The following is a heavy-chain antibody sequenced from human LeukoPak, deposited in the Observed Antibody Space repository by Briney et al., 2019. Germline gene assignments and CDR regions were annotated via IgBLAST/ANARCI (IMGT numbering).Heavy chain of an antibody. CDR1: GFTFSSYW. V-gene: IGHV3-74*01. D-gene: IGHD4-11*01. Sequence: GGSLRLSCAASGFTFSSYWMHWVRQAPGKGLVWVSRINSDGSTINYADSVKGRFTISRDNAKNTLYLQMDSLRAEDTAVYYCTRETAVVATASLGYWGLGTLVTVSS. J-gene: IGHJ4*02. CDR2: INSDGSTI. CDR3: TRETAVVATASLGY.